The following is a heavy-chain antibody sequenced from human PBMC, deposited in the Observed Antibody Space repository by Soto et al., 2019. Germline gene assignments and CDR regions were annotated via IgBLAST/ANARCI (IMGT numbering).Heavy chain of an antibody. CDR1: GGSISSGGYS. V-gene: IGHV4-30-2*01. CDR3: ATAPSCVDSTSCYASYYYGMDV. D-gene: IGHD2-2*01. J-gene: IGHJ6*02. CDR2: IYHSGST. Sequence: KPSETLSLTCAVSGGSISSGGYSWSWIRQPPGKGLEWIGYIYHSGSTYYNPSLKSRVTISVDRSKNQFSLKLSSVTAADTAVYYCATAPSCVDSTSCYASYYYGMDVWGQGTTVTVSS.